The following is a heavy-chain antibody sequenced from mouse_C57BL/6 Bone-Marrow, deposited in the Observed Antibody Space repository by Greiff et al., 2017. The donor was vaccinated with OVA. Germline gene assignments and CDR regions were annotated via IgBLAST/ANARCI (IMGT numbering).Heavy chain of an antibody. D-gene: IGHD2-4*01. Sequence: EVQLQQSGPGLVKPSQSLSLTCSVTGYSITSGYYWNWIRQFPGNKLEWMGYISYDGSNNYNPSLKNRISITRDTSKNQFFLKLNSVTTEDTATYYCARVGDYDGFAYWGQGTLVTVSA. V-gene: IGHV3-6*01. CDR2: ISYDGSN. CDR3: ARVGDYDGFAY. CDR1: GYSITSGYY. J-gene: IGHJ3*01.